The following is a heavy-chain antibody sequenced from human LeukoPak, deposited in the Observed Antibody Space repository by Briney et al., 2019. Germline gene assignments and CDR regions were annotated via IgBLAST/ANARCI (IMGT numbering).Heavy chain of an antibody. CDR3: AREGYSGYDYDY. CDR1: GFTFSSYW. V-gene: IGHV3-74*01. J-gene: IGHJ4*02. CDR2: ISSDGSSI. D-gene: IGHD5-12*01. Sequence: GGSLRLSCAASGFTFSSYWMHWVRQAPGKGLVWVSRISSDGSSINYADSVKGRFTISRDNAKNTLYLQVNSLRVEDTAVYYCAREGYSGYDYDYWGQGTLLTVSS.